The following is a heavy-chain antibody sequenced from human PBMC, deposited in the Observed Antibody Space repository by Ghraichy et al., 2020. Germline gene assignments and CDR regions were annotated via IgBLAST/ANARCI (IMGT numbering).Heavy chain of an antibody. CDR3: AKASCSSTSCSIYYYGMDV. Sequence: GGSLRLSCAASGFTFSSYAMSWVRQAPGKGLEWVSAISGSGGSTYYADSVKGRFTISRDNSKNTLYLQMNSLRAEDTAVYYCAKASCSSTSCSIYYYGMDVWGQGTTVTVSS. CDR2: ISGSGGST. CDR1: GFTFSSYA. V-gene: IGHV3-23*01. J-gene: IGHJ6*02. D-gene: IGHD2-2*01.